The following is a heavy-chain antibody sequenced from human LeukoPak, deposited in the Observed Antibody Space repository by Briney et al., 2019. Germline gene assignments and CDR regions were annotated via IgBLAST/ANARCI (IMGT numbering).Heavy chain of an antibody. V-gene: IGHV3-53*01. CDR2: IYSGGST. D-gene: IGHD1-26*01. Sequence: PGGSLRLSCAASGFTVSSNYMSWVRQAPGKGLEWVSIIYSGGSTFYADSVKGRFTISRDNSKNALYLQMNSLRAEDTAVYYCARGGSYLSAFDIWGQGTMVTVSS. J-gene: IGHJ3*02. CDR3: ARGGSYLSAFDI. CDR1: GFTVSSNY.